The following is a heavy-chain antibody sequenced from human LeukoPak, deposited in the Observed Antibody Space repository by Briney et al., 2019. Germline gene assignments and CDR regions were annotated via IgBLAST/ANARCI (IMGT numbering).Heavy chain of an antibody. CDR3: ARAGPSSSWPQPDFDP. D-gene: IGHD6-13*01. CDR1: GFTVSRNY. Sequence: PGGSLRLSCAASGFTVSRNYMSWVRQAPGKGLEWVSVIYSGGRTYYADSVKGRFTISRDNSKNTLYLQMNRLRAEDTAVYYCARAGPSSSWPQPDFDPWGQGTLVTVSS. V-gene: IGHV3-66*01. J-gene: IGHJ5*02. CDR2: IYSGGRT.